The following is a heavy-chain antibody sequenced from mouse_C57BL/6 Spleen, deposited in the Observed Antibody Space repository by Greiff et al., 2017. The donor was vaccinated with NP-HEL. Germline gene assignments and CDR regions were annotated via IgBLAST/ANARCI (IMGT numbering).Heavy chain of an antibody. CDR3: ARTPASYYAMDY. V-gene: IGHV2-2*01. CDR1: GFSFTSYG. CDR2: IWSGGST. Sequence: VKLKESGPGLVQPSQSLSITCTASGFSFTSYGVHWVRQSPGKGLEWLGVIWSGGSTDYNAAFISRLSISTDSSKSKVFFKMNSLQADDTAIYYCARTPASYYAMDYWGKGTSVTVSS. J-gene: IGHJ4*01. D-gene: IGHD6-1*01.